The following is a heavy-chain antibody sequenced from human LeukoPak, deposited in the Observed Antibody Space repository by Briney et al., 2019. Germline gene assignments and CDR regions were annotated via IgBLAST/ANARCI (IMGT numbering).Heavy chain of an antibody. Sequence: SETLSLTCTISGDSISSYYWSWIRQPPGKGLEWIGYIYYSGSTNYNPSLKSRVTISVDTSKNQFSLKLSSVTAADTAVYYCARTGADKPLDYWGQGTLVTVSS. CDR1: GDSISSYY. CDR3: ARTGADKPLDY. D-gene: IGHD3-10*01. CDR2: IYYSGST. V-gene: IGHV4-59*08. J-gene: IGHJ4*02.